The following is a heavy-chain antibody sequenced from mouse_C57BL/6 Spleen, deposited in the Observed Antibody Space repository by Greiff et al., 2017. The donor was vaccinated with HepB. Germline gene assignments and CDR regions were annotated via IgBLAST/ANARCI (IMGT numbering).Heavy chain of an antibody. V-gene: IGHV1-80*01. CDR1: GYAFSSYW. J-gene: IGHJ4*01. D-gene: IGHD1-1*01. CDR2: IYPGDGDT. CDR3: APYYYGSSPNYYAMDY. Sequence: VQLQQSGAELVKPGASVKISCKASGYAFSSYWMNWVKQRPGKGLEWIGQIYPGDGDTNYNGKFKGKATLTADKSSSTAYKQLSSLTSEDSAVYFCAPYYYGSSPNYYAMDYWGQGTSVTVSS.